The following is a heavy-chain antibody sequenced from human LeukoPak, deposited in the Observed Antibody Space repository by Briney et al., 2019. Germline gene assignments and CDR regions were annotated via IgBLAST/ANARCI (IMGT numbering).Heavy chain of an antibody. CDR2: INHSGST. Sequence: SETLSLTCAVYGGSFSGYYWSWIRQPPGKGLEWIGEINHSGSTNYNPSLKSRVTISVDTSKNQFSLKLSSVTAADTAVYYCARHYYYYMDVWGKGITVTVSS. J-gene: IGHJ6*03. CDR3: ARHYYYYMDV. V-gene: IGHV4-34*01. CDR1: GGSFSGYY.